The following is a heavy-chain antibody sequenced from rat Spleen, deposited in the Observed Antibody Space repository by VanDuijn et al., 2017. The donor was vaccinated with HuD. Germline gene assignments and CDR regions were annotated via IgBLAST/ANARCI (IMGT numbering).Heavy chain of an antibody. V-gene: IGHV5-29*01. D-gene: IGHD1-9*01. CDR3: ATGRYHGYTSWYFDY. Sequence: EVQLVESDGGLVQPGRSLKLSCAASVFTFSDYYMAWVRQAPTKGLEWVATINYDGSSTYYRDSVKGRFTISRDNAESTQYLQMDSLRSEDTATYYCATGRYHGYTSWYFDYWGQGVMVTVSS. J-gene: IGHJ2*01. CDR1: VFTFSDYY. CDR2: INYDGSST.